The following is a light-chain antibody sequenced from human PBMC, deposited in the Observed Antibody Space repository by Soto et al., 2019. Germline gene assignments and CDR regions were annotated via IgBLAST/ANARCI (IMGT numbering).Light chain of an antibody. J-gene: IGLJ2*01. CDR2: DVS. Sequence: QSVLTQPASVSGSPGQSITISCTGTSSDVGGYNYVSWYQQHPGKAPKLMIYDVSNRPSGVSNRFSGSKSGNTASLTISGLQAEDEADYYCGSYTSSIVVFGGGTKLTVL. CDR3: GSYTSSIVV. CDR1: SSDVGGYNY. V-gene: IGLV2-14*01.